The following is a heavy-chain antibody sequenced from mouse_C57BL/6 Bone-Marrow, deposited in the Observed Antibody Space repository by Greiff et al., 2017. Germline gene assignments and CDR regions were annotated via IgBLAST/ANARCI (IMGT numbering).Heavy chain of an antibody. D-gene: IGHD4-1*01. V-gene: IGHV3-6*01. CDR2: ISYDGSN. J-gene: IGHJ2*01. CDR1: GYSITSGYY. CDR3: ARDGNWDNY. Sequence: VQLQQSGPGLVKPSQSLSLTCSVTGYSITSGYYWNWIRQFPGNKLEWMGYISYDGSNNYNPSLKNRISITRDTSKNQFFLKLNSVTTEDTATYYCARDGNWDNYWGQGTTLTVSS.